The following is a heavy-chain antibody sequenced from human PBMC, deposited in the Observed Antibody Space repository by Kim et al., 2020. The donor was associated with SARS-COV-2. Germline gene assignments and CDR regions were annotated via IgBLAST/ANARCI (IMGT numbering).Heavy chain of an antibody. CDR3: ARAFGSSWYNY. D-gene: IGHD6-13*01. CDR2: N. J-gene: IGHJ4*02. V-gene: IGHV6-1*01. Sequence: NDYAVSVKSRITNNPDTSKNQFSLQLNSVTPEDTAVYYCARAFGSSWYNYWGQGTLVTVSS.